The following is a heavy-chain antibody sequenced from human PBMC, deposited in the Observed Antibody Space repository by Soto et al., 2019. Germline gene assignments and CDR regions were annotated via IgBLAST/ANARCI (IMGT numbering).Heavy chain of an antibody. J-gene: IGHJ1*01. CDR1: GGTFSSYT. D-gene: IGHD2-15*01. Sequence: QVQLVQSGAEVKKPGSSVKVSCKASGGTFSSYTISWVRQAPGQGLEWMGRIIPILGIANYAQKFQGRVTITADKSTSTAYMELSSLRSEDTAVYYCARDPRYCSGGSCYPPHAEYFQHWGQGTLVTVSS. CDR2: IIPILGIA. V-gene: IGHV1-69*08. CDR3: ARDPRYCSGGSCYPPHAEYFQH.